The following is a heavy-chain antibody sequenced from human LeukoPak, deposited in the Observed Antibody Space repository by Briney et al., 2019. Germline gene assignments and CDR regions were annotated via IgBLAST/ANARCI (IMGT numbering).Heavy chain of an antibody. Sequence: SETLSLTCAVYGGSFSGYYWSWIRQPPGKGLEWIGEINHSGSTNYNPSLKSRVTISVDTSKNQFSLKLSSVTAADTAVYYCARSRGYSGYAYDAFDLWGQGTMVTVSS. CDR1: GGSFSGYY. V-gene: IGHV4-34*01. CDR2: INHSGST. CDR3: ARSRGYSGYAYDAFDL. J-gene: IGHJ3*01. D-gene: IGHD5-12*01.